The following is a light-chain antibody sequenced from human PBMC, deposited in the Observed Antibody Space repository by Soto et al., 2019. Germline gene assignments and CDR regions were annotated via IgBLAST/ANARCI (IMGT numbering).Light chain of an antibody. CDR2: WAS. V-gene: IGKV4-1*01. J-gene: IGKJ2*01. Sequence: DIVMTQSPDSLAVSLGERATINCKCSQSVLYGSNSKNYLAWYQQKPGQPPKLLIYWASTRESGVPDRFSGSGSGTDFTLTISSLQAEDVAVYYCQQYYSTPPYTFGQGTKLEIK. CDR3: QQYYSTPPYT. CDR1: QSVLYGSNSKNY.